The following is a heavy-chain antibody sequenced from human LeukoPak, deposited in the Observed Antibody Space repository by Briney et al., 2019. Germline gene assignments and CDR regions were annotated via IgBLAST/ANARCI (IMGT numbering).Heavy chain of an antibody. CDR1: GFTFSSYA. Sequence: GGSLRLSCAASGFTFSSYAMHWVRQAPGKGLEWVAVISYDGSNIYYADSVKGRFTISRDNSKNTLYLQMNSLRAEDTAVYYCAKDKERESDFYYYMDVWGKGTTVTVSS. CDR2: ISYDGSNI. V-gene: IGHV3-30-3*01. J-gene: IGHJ6*03. CDR3: AKDKERESDFYYYMDV.